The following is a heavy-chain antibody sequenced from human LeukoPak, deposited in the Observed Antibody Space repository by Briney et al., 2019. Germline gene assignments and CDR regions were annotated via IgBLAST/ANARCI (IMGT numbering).Heavy chain of an antibody. J-gene: IGHJ3*02. CDR2: ISYDGSNK. Sequence: GGSLRLSCAASGFTVSSNYMSWVRQAPGKGLEWVAVISYDGSNKYYADSVKGRFTISRDNSKNTLYLQMNSLRAEDTAVYYCASDQTSHYYDTYDAFDIWGQGTMVTVSS. CDR3: ASDQTSHYYDTYDAFDI. CDR1: GFTVSSNY. D-gene: IGHD3-22*01. V-gene: IGHV3-30*14.